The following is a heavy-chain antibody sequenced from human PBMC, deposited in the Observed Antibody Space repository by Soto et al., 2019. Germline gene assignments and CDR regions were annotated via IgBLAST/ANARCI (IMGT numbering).Heavy chain of an antibody. CDR2: IRSFDYRT. J-gene: IGHJ4*02. V-gene: IGHV3-23*01. CDR3: AKDVESGWYEAFDY. CDR1: GFAFSQYG. D-gene: IGHD6-19*01. Sequence: PGGSLRLSCTASGFAFSQYGLSWVRQAPGTGLEWLSSIRSFDYRTNYADSVKGRFIISRDNSKRTLSLQMNSLRAEDTAVYYCAKDVESGWYEAFDYWGPGTLVTVSS.